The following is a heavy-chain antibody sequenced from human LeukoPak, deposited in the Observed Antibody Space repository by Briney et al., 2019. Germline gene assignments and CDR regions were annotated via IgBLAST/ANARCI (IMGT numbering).Heavy chain of an antibody. CDR3: ARQRGTTVTTYQVN. CDR1: GFPFSRYW. Sequence: GGSLRLSCAASGFPFSRYWMSWVRQAPGKGLEWVSSISSSSSYIYYADSVKGRFTISSDNAKNSLYLQMNSLRAEDTAVYYCARQRGTTVTTYQVNWGQGTLATVSS. V-gene: IGHV3-21*01. CDR2: ISSSSSYI. J-gene: IGHJ4*02. D-gene: IGHD4-17*01.